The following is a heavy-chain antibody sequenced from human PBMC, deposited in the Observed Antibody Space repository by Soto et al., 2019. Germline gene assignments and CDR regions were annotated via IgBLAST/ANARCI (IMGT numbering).Heavy chain of an antibody. CDR3: ARDEDGDSLGAY. CDR2: IYHSGST. Sequence: QVQLQESGPGLVKPSGTLSLTCAVSGGSISSSNWWSWVRQPPGKGLEWIGKIYHSGSTNYNPSLTSRVTISVDNAKNQFSLKLSSVTAADTAVYYCARDEDGDSLGAYWGQGTLVTVAS. V-gene: IGHV4-4*02. J-gene: IGHJ4*02. CDR1: GGSISSSNW. D-gene: IGHD4-17*01.